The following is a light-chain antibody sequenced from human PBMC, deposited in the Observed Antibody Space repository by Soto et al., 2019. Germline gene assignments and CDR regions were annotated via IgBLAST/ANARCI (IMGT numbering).Light chain of an antibody. Sequence: DIQMTQSPSSLSASVGDRVTITCRASQSISTNLSWYQKKPGKAPKLLISGASSLQSGVPSRFSGSGSGTDFSLTISSLQPEDFAIYFWQHSYITLYSFGQGTNLEIK. CDR3: QHSYITLYS. CDR2: GAS. CDR1: QSISTN. V-gene: IGKV1-39*01. J-gene: IGKJ2*03.